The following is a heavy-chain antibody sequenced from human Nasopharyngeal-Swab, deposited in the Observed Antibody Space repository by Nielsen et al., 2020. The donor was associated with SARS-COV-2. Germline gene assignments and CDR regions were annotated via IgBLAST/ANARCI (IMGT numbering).Heavy chain of an antibody. CDR3: ARGESYYDILTGYYTFDY. Sequence: GESLKISCAASGFTFSSYDMHWVRQATGKGLERVSAIGTAGDTYYPGSVKGRFTISRENAKNSLYLQLNSLRAGDTAVYYCARGESYYDILTGYYTFDYWGQGTLVTVSS. CDR2: IGTAGDT. D-gene: IGHD3-9*01. V-gene: IGHV3-13*01. J-gene: IGHJ4*02. CDR1: GFTFSSYD.